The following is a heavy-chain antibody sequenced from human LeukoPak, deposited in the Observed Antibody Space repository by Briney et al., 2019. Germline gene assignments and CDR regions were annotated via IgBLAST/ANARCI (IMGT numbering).Heavy chain of an antibody. Sequence: SETLSLTCTVSGGSISSSSYYWGWIRQPPGKGLEWIGSIYYSGSTYYNPSLKSRVTISVDTSKNQFSLKLSSVTAADTAVYYCARDFPYGNWNYELGAFDIWGQGTMFTVSS. CDR1: GGSISSSSYY. CDR3: ARDFPYGNWNYELGAFDI. CDR2: IYYSGST. V-gene: IGHV4-39*07. J-gene: IGHJ3*02. D-gene: IGHD1-7*01.